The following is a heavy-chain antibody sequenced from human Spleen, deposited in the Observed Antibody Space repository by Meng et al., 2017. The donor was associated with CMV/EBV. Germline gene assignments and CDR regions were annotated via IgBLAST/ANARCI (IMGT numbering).Heavy chain of an antibody. D-gene: IGHD1-1*01. Sequence: GGSLRLSCAASGFTFSTYGMHWVRQAPCKGLEWVTLIWYDGSNKYYADSVKGRFTISRDNSKNTLYLQMDSLRAEDTAVYYCAKAVGWKTIRSSDPRYYGMDVWGQGTTVTVSS. CDR1: GFTFSTYG. J-gene: IGHJ6*02. CDR2: IWYDGSNK. V-gene: IGHV3-33*06. CDR3: AKAVGWKTIRSSDPRYYGMDV.